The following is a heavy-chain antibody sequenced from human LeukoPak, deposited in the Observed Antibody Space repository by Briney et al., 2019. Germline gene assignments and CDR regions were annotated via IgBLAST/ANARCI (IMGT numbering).Heavy chain of an antibody. Sequence: SVKVSCKASGGTFSSYAISWVRQAPGQGLEWMGRIVPILGIANYAQKFQGRVTITADKSTSTAYMELSSLRSEDTAVYYCARDRMTTVTGVDYWGQGTLVTVSS. J-gene: IGHJ4*02. CDR2: IVPILGIA. V-gene: IGHV1-69*04. CDR1: GGTFSSYA. D-gene: IGHD4-17*01. CDR3: ARDRMTTVTGVDY.